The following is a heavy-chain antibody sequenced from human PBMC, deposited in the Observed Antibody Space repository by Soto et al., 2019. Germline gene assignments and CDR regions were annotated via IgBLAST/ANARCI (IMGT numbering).Heavy chain of an antibody. D-gene: IGHD5-12*01. CDR3: ESENAEGDGYRLQFEY. V-gene: IGHV1-69*01. CDR1: VGTFSSYA. CDR2: IIPIFGTA. J-gene: IGHJ4*02. Sequence: ASVXVSFKSSVGTFSSYAIIFCLQAPGQGLDCIGGIIPIFGTANYAQKFQGRVTITADESTSTAYMELSSLRSEDKAVYYCESENAEGDGYRLQFEYCGQGTLV.